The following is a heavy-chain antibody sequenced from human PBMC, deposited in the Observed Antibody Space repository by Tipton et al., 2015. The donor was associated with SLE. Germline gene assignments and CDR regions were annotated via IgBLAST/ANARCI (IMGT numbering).Heavy chain of an antibody. D-gene: IGHD1-26*01. Sequence: VQLVQSGAEVKKPGESLKISCKGSGYSFTTYWIAWVRQMPGKGLEWMGIIYPGDSDTRYSPSFQGQVTISADKSISTAYLQWSSLKASDTAMYYCARGEWELQKGYPFDYWGQGTLVTVSS. CDR1: GYSFTTYW. J-gene: IGHJ4*02. V-gene: IGHV5-51*01. CDR3: ARGEWELQKGYPFDY. CDR2: IYPGDSDT.